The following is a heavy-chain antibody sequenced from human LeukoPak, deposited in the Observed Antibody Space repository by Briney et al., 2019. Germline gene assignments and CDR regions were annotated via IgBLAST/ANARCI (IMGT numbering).Heavy chain of an antibody. CDR3: ARGRGAARPAISRPFDY. Sequence: SETLSLTCAVYGGSFSGYYWSWIRQPPGKGLEWIGEINHSGSTNYNPSLKSRVTISVDTSKNQFSLKLSSVTAADTAVYYCARGRGAARPAISRPFDYWGQGTLVIVSS. V-gene: IGHV4-34*01. CDR2: INHSGST. D-gene: IGHD6-6*01. J-gene: IGHJ4*02. CDR1: GGSFSGYY.